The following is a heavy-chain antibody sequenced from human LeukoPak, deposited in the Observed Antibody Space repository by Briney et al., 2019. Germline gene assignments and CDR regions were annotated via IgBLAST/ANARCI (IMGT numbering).Heavy chain of an antibody. J-gene: IGHJ5*02. CDR2: INHSGST. CDR3: ARGSLVDEMFDP. D-gene: IGHD2-15*01. Sequence: SETLSLTCAVYGGSFSGYYWSWIRQPPGKGLEWIGEINHSGSTNYNPSLKSRVTISVDTSKNQFSLKLSSVTAADTAVYYCARGSLVDEMFDPWGQGTLVTVSS. V-gene: IGHV4-34*01. CDR1: GGSFSGYY.